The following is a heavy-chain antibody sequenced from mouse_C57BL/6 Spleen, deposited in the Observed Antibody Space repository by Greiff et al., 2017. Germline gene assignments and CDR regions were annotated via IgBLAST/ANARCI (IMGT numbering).Heavy chain of an antibody. D-gene: IGHD2-2*01. J-gene: IGHJ4*01. Sequence: VQLQQSGPELVKPGASVKISCKASGYSFTGYYMHWVKQSHGNILDWIGYIYPYTGVSSYNQKFKGKATLTVDKSSSTAYMQLRSLTSEDSAVYYCARGRGYDVGYAMDYWGQGTSVTGSS. CDR1: GYSFTGYY. CDR2: IYPYTGVS. CDR3: ARGRGYDVGYAMDY. V-gene: IGHV1-31*01.